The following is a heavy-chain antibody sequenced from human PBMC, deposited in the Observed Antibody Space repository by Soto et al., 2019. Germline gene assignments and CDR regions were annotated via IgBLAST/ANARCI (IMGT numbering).Heavy chain of an antibody. CDR3: ARYYGSGSYLAGIDY. D-gene: IGHD3-10*01. CDR2: ISSSGSTI. V-gene: IGHV3-48*03. J-gene: IGHJ4*02. Sequence: GGSLRLSCAASGFTFSSYEMNWVRQAPGKGLEWVSYISSSGSTIYYADSVKGRFTISRDNAKNSLYLQMNSLRAEDTAVYYCARYYGSGSYLAGIDYWGQGTLVTVS. CDR1: GFTFSSYE.